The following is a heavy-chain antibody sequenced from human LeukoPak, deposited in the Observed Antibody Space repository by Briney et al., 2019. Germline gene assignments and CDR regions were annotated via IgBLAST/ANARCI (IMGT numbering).Heavy chain of an antibody. J-gene: IGHJ4*02. D-gene: IGHD6-19*01. CDR1: GGSIDNSHYY. CDR2: IHYSGST. CDR3: VRLASGPIDY. V-gene: IGHV4-39*01. Sequence: PSETLSLTCTVSGGSIDNSHYYWGWIRQPPGEGLEWIASIHYSGSTHYNPSLKSRVTISVDTSKNQFSLKLSSVTAADTAVYYCVRLASGPIDYWGQGTLVTVSS.